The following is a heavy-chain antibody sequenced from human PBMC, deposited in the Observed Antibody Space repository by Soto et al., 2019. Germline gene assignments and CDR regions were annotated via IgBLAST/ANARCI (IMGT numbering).Heavy chain of an antibody. CDR2: ISNDGSNE. CDR3: ASLGYCSGGNCEFYYYYYGMDV. D-gene: IGHD2-15*01. J-gene: IGHJ6*02. V-gene: IGHV3-30-3*01. CDR1: GFTFSTYA. Sequence: PGGSLRLSCVASGFTFSTYAMHWVRQAPGKGLEWVAVISNDGSNEYYGDSVKGRFTISRDNSKNTLYLQMNSLRAEDTAVYFCASLGYCSGGNCEFYYYYYGMDVWGQGTTVTVSS.